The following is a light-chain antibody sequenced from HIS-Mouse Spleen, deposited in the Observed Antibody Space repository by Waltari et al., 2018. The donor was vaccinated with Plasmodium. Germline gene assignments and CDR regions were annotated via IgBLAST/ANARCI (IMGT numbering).Light chain of an antibody. V-gene: IGLV3-10*01. CDR1: ALPKQY. CDR2: EDS. J-gene: IGLJ3*02. Sequence: SYELTQPPSVSVSPGQMARITCSGDALPKQYSYWYQQKSGQAPVLGIYEDSKRPSGIPERFSGSSSGTMATLTISGAQVEDEADYYCYSTDSSGNHRVFGGGTKLTVL. CDR3: YSTDSSGNHRV.